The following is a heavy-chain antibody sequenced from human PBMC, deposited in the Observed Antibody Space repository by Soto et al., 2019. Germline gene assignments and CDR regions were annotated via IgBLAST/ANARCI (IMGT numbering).Heavy chain of an antibody. CDR2: IYDTGST. CDR3: ARGGGXPMXXLXXGVRPQPXHMDV. V-gene: IGHV3-66*01. CDR1: GFTVSRSY. Sequence: EGQLVESGGGLVQPGGSLRLSCAASGFTVSRSYMSWVRQAPGKGLEWVAVIYDTGSTYYADSVKGRFSISRDSFKNTVYLQMNSLRDEDTAVYYCARGGGXPMXXLXXGVRPQPXHMDVWGKGTTVIVSS. D-gene: IGHD2-2*01. J-gene: IGHJ6*03.